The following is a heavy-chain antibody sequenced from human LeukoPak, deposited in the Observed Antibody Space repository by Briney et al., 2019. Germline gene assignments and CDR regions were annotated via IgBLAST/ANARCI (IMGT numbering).Heavy chain of an antibody. D-gene: IGHD5-18*01. J-gene: IGHJ4*02. CDR3: ARELRWYSYGSYFDY. Sequence: SETLSLTCAVYGGSFSGYYLSWIRQPPGKGLEWIGEINHSGSTNYNPSLKSRVTISVDTSKNQFSLKLSSVTAADTAVYYCARELRWYSYGSYFDYWGQGTLVTVSS. V-gene: IGHV4-34*01. CDR1: GGSFSGYY. CDR2: INHSGST.